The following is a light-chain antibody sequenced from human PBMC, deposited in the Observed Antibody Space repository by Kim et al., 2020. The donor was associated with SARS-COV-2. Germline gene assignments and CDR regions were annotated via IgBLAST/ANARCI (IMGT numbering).Light chain of an antibody. J-gene: IGLJ2*01. V-gene: IGLV1-47*01. CDR1: SSNIGTNY. CDR3: AAWDDSLSGVV. Sequence: ELTQPPSASGTPGQRVTISCSGSSSNIGTNYVYWNQQLPGTAPKLLIYRNNQRPSGVPDRFSGSKSGTSASLAISGLRSEDEADYHCAAWDDSLSGVVFGGGTQLTVL. CDR2: RNN.